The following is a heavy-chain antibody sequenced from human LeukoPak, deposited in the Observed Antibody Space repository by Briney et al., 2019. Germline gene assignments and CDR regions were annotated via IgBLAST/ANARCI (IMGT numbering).Heavy chain of an antibody. Sequence: SETLSLTCAVYGGSLSGYKCSWIRQPPGKGLEWIGEINHSGSTNYNPSLKSRVIISVDTSKNQFPLKLSSVTAADTAVYYCASRYCSGGDCYSWFDPWGQGILVTVSS. CDR1: GGSLSGYK. J-gene: IGHJ5*02. D-gene: IGHD2-15*01. CDR2: INHSGST. V-gene: IGHV4-34*01. CDR3: ASRYCSGGDCYSWFDP.